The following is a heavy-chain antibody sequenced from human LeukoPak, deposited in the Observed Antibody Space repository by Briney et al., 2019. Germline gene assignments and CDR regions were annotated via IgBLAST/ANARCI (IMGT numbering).Heavy chain of an antibody. CDR2: ISYDGSNK. J-gene: IGHJ4*02. D-gene: IGHD6-19*01. Sequence: GRSLRLSCAASGFTFSSYGMHWVRQAPGKGLEWVAVISYDGSNKYYADSVKGRFTISRDNSKNTLYLQMNSLRAEDTAVYYCAKEAAVAETAGDYWGQGTLVTVSS. CDR1: GFTFSSYG. V-gene: IGHV3-30*18. CDR3: AKEAAVAETAGDY.